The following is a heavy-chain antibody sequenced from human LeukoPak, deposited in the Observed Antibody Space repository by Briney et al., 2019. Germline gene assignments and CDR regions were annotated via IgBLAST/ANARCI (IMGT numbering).Heavy chain of an antibody. V-gene: IGHV4-4*07. CDR2: IYTSGST. CDR3: ARLWYYYDGSGYYYYFDY. Sequence: SETLSLTCTVSGGSISSYYWSWIRQPAGKGLEWIGRIYTSGSTNYNPSLKSRVTMSVDTSKNQFSLKLSSVTAADTAVYYCARLWYYYDGSGYYYYFDYWGQGTLVTVSS. D-gene: IGHD3-22*01. J-gene: IGHJ4*02. CDR1: GGSISSYY.